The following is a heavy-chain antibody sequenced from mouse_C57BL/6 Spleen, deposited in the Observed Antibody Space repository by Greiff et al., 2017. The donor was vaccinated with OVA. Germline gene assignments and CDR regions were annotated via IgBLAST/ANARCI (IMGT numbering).Heavy chain of an antibody. J-gene: IGHJ1*03. V-gene: IGHV1-82*01. Sequence: QVQLKESGPELVKPGASVKISCKASGYAFSSSWMNWVKQRPGKGLEWIGRIYPGDGDTNYNGKFKGKATLTADKSSSTAYMQLSSLTSEDSAVYFCASPDWYFDVWGTGTTVTVSS. CDR3: ASPDWYFDV. CDR1: GYAFSSSW. CDR2: IYPGDGDT.